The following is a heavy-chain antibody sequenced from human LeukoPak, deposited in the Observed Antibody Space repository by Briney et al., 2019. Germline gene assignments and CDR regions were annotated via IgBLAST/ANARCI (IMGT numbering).Heavy chain of an antibody. D-gene: IGHD2-15*01. J-gene: IGHJ6*03. CDR2: INHSGST. Sequence: SETLSLTCAVYGGSFSGYYWSWIRQPPGKGLEWIGEINHSGSTNYNPSLKSRVTISVDTSKNQFSLKLGSVTAADTAVYYCARGGRYGRPKNYYYYMDVWGKGTTVTVS. CDR3: ARGGRYGRPKNYYYYMDV. V-gene: IGHV4-34*01. CDR1: GGSFSGYY.